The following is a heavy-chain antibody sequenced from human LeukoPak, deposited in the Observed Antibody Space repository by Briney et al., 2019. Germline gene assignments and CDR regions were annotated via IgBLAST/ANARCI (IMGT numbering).Heavy chain of an antibody. CDR3: ARRGNYFDFDI. V-gene: IGHV3-33*01. D-gene: IGHD2/OR15-2a*01. J-gene: IGHJ3*02. CDR1: GFTFNTHG. Sequence: PGGSLRLSCAASGFTFNTHGMHWVRQAPGKGLEWVAVIWYDGSQKYYVDSVKGRFTISRDNSKNTLYLQMDRLRAEDSAVYYCARRGNYFDFDIWGQGTMVTVSS. CDR2: IWYDGSQK.